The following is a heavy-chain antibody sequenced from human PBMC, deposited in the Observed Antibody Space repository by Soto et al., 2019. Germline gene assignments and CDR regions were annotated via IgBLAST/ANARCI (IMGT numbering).Heavy chain of an antibody. CDR2: ISWDDDK. D-gene: IGHD3-3*01. J-gene: IGHJ4*02. CDR1: GFSLTTSGVG. V-gene: IGHV2-5*02. CDR3: AHRILRTVFGLVTTTAIYFDF. Sequence: QITLNEAGPPVVKPAETLTMTCTFSGFSLTTSGVGVGWIRQSPGKAPECLALISWDDDKRYSASLKSRLTITKDTSKNQVVLTMASVDPADTATYYCAHRILRTVFGLVTTTAIYFDFWGQGTPVVVSS.